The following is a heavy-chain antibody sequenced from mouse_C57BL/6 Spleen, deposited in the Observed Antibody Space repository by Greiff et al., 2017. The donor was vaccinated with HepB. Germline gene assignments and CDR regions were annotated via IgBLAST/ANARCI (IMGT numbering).Heavy chain of an antibody. V-gene: IGHV2-2*01. Sequence: VQVVESGPGLVQPSQSLSITCTVSGFSLTSYGVHWVRQSPGKGLEWLGVIWSGGSTDYNAAFISRLSISKDNSKSQVFFKMNSLQADDTAIYYCARGSTMITVDYWGQGTTLTVSS. D-gene: IGHD2-4*01. J-gene: IGHJ2*01. CDR1: GFSLTSYG. CDR3: ARGSTMITVDY. CDR2: IWSGGST.